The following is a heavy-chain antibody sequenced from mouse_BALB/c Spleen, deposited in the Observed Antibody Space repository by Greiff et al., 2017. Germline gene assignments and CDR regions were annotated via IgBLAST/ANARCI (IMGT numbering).Heavy chain of an antibody. CDR1: GYAFSSSW. Sequence: VQLQQSGPELVKPGASVKISCKASGYAFSSSWMNWVKQRPGQGLEWIGRIYPGDGDTNYNGKFKGKATLTADKSSSTAYMQLSSLTSVDSAVYVCARSLYYFDYWGQGTTLTVSS. CDR2: IYPGDGDT. CDR3: ARSLYYFDY. V-gene: IGHV1-82*01. J-gene: IGHJ2*01.